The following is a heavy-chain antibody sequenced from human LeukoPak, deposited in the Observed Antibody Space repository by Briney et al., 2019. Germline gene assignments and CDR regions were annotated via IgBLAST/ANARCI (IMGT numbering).Heavy chain of an antibody. Sequence: GGSLRLSCAASGFTFSSYSMNWVRQAPGKGLEWVSSISSSSSYIYYADSVKGRFTISRDNAKNSLYLRMNSLRAEDTAVYYCARDLRDGERPSYFDYWGQGTLVTVSS. CDR1: GFTFSSYS. CDR2: ISSSSSYI. J-gene: IGHJ4*02. V-gene: IGHV3-21*01. CDR3: ARDLRDGERPSYFDY. D-gene: IGHD1-1*01.